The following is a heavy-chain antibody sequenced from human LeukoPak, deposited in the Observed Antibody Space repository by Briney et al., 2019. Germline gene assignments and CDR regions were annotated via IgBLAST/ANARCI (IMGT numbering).Heavy chain of an antibody. CDR1: GFTFSSYA. D-gene: IGHD3-10*01. J-gene: IGHJ5*02. CDR2: ISGSDGST. CDR3: AKSLVRGVIGNWFDP. Sequence: GGSLRLSCAASGFTFSSYAMSWVRQAPGKGLEWVSAISGSDGSTYYADSVKGRFTISRDNSKNTLYLQMNSLRAEDTAVYYCAKSLVRGVIGNWFDPWGQGTLVTVSS. V-gene: IGHV3-23*01.